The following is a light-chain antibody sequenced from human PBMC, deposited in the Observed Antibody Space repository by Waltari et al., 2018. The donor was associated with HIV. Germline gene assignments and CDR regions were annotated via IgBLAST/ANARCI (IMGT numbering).Light chain of an antibody. CDR1: SSNIGSNT. CDR2: SNH. J-gene: IGLJ2*01. CDR3: AAWDDSLNGHVV. V-gene: IGLV1-44*01. Sequence: QSVLTQPPSASGTPGPRVTISGSGSSSNIGSNTVNWYQQLPGTAPKLLIYSNHQRPSGVPDRFSGSKSGTSASLAISGLQSEDEADYYCAAWDDSLNGHVVFGGGTKLTVL.